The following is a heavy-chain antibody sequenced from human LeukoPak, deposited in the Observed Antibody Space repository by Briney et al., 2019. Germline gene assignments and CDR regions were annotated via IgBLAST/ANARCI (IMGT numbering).Heavy chain of an antibody. Sequence: GASVKVSCKASGGTFSSYAISWVRQAPGQGLEWMGGIIPIFGTANYAQKFQGRVTITADKSTSTAYMELSSLRSEDTAVYYCARDRGRYGDYSGWFDPWGQGTLVTVSS. D-gene: IGHD4-17*01. CDR2: IIPIFGTA. CDR3: ARDRGRYGDYSGWFDP. V-gene: IGHV1-69*06. J-gene: IGHJ5*02. CDR1: GGTFSSYA.